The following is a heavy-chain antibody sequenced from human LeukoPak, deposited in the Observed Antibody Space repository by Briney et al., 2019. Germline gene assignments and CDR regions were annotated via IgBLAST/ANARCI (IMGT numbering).Heavy chain of an antibody. V-gene: IGHV1-69*05. CDR3: ARGWDSSGWYVAEYFQH. Sequence: SVKVSCKASGGTFSSYAISWVRQAPGQGLEWMGRIIPIFGTANYAQKFQGRVTITTDESTSTAYMELSSLRSEGAAVYYCARGWDSSGWYVAEYFQHWGQGTLVTVSS. CDR2: IIPIFGTA. CDR1: GGTFSSYA. J-gene: IGHJ1*01. D-gene: IGHD6-19*01.